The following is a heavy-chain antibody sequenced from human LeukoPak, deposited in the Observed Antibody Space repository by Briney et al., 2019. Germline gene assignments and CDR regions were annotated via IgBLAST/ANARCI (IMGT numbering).Heavy chain of an antibody. CDR1: GYTFTSYD. Sequence: GASVKVSCKASGYTFTSYDINWVRQATGQGLEWMGWMNPKSGYTGFAQKFQGRVTMTRTTSISTAYMELTSLRSEDAAVYYCARTDGDLDYWGQGTLVTVSS. CDR2: MNPKSGYT. V-gene: IGHV1-8*02. CDR3: ARTDGDLDY. J-gene: IGHJ4*02. D-gene: IGHD4-17*01.